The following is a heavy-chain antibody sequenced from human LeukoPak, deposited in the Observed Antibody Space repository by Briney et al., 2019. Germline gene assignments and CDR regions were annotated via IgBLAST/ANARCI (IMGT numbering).Heavy chain of an antibody. J-gene: IGHJ6*02. Sequence: ASVKVSRKASGYTFTSYAMHWVRQAPGQRLEWMGWINAGNGNTKYSQKFQGRVTITRDTSASTAYMELSSLRSEDTAVYYCAKVTTVTKGDWYYYYGMDVWGQGTTVTVSS. CDR1: GYTFTSYA. CDR3: AKVTTVTKGDWYYYYGMDV. V-gene: IGHV1-3*01. D-gene: IGHD4-17*01. CDR2: INAGNGNT.